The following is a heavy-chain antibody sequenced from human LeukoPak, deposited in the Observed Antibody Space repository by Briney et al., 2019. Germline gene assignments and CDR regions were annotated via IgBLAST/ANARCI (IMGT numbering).Heavy chain of an antibody. J-gene: IGHJ4*02. Sequence: GGSLRLSCAASGFTFSSYWMSWVRQAPGKGLEWVANIKQDGSDRYYVDSVKGRFTISRDNAKNSLYLQINSLRAEDTAVYYCARKTVVRSYFDYWGQGTPVTVSS. D-gene: IGHD4-23*01. CDR1: GFTFSSYW. V-gene: IGHV3-7*03. CDR3: ARKTVVRSYFDY. CDR2: IKQDGSDR.